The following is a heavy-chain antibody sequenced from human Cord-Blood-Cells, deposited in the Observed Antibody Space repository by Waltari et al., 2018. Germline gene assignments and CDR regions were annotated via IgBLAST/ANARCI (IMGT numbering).Heavy chain of an antibody. CDR2: MNPNSGNT. J-gene: IGHJ4*02. CDR3: AWNLYCTGGVCYDY. D-gene: IGHD2-8*02. V-gene: IGHV1-8*01. Sequence: QVQLVQSGAEVKKPGASVKVSCKASGYTFTSYDIKLVRQATGQGLEWMGWMNPNSGNTGYAQKFQGRVTMTRNTSISTAYMELSSLRSEDTAVYYCAWNLYCTGGVCYDYWGQGTLVTVSS. CDR1: GYTFTSYD.